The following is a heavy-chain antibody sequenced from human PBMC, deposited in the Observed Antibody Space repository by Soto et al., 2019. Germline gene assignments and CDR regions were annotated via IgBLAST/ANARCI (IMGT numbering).Heavy chain of an antibody. D-gene: IGHD5-12*01. V-gene: IGHV1-18*04. CDR3: VRDRVEMATIRMFDY. Sequence: QVQLVQSGAEVKKPGASVKVSCKASGYTFTSYGISWVRQAPGQGLEWMGWISAYYGNTNYAQSLQGRVTMTTDTSTSTAFMELRSLRSDDTAVYYCVRDRVEMATIRMFDYWGQGTLVTVSS. CDR1: GYTFTSYG. CDR2: ISAYYGNT. J-gene: IGHJ4*02.